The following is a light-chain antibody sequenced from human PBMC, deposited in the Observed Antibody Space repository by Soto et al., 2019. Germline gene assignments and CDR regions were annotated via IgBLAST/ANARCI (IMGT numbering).Light chain of an antibody. Sequence: VLSQSPGRLSLSPGETATLSCRASQSVPSTSFAWYQQKSGQPPRLLISGTSNRATGIPDRFSGSGYGRDFTLTISRLEPQDFAVYFCRQFGNSPWTFGQGTKVDIK. CDR3: RQFGNSPWT. V-gene: IGKV3-20*01. J-gene: IGKJ1*01. CDR2: GTS. CDR1: QSVPSTS.